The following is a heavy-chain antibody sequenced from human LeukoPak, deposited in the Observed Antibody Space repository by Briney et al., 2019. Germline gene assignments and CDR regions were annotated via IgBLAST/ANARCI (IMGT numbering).Heavy chain of an antibody. D-gene: IGHD6-6*01. CDR3: ARDCGEYSSSPDYYYYGMDV. J-gene: IGHJ6*02. CDR1: GGTSSSYA. V-gene: IGHV1-69*13. Sequence: SVKVSCKASGGTSSSYAISWVRQAPGQGLEWMGGIIPIFGTANYAQKFQGRVTITADESTSTAYMELSSLRSEDTAVYYCARDCGEYSSSPDYYYYGMDVWGQGTTVTDSS. CDR2: IIPIFGTA.